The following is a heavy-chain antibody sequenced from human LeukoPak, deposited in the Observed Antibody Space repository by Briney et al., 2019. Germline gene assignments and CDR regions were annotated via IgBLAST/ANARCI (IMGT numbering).Heavy chain of an antibody. CDR1: GFTFYDNA. CDR2: ISGDGDST. Sequence: AGGSLRLSCAASGFTFYDNAMHWVRQAPGKGLEWVALISGDGDSTYYADSVKGRFTISRDNSRNSLSLQMNSLRREDTALYYCAKDIGGGGSSWYYFDYWGQGSLVTVSS. D-gene: IGHD6-13*01. J-gene: IGHJ4*02. CDR3: AKDIGGGGSSWYYFDY. V-gene: IGHV3-43*02.